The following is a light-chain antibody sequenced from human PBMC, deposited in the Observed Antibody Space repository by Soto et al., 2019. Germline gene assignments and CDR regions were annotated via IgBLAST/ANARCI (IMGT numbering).Light chain of an antibody. J-gene: IGLJ3*02. CDR1: RSDIGSNT. Sequence: QSVLTQPPSASGTPGQRVTISCFGRRSDIGSNTVNWYQQFPGTAPKLLIYTHNQRSSGVPDRFSGSKSGTSASLAISGLQSEDEANYYCATWDVSLNGWVFGGGTKVTVL. CDR2: THN. CDR3: ATWDVSLNGWV. V-gene: IGLV1-44*01.